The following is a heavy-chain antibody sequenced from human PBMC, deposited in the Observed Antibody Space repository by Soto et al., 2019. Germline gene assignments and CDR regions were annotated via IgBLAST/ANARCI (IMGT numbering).Heavy chain of an antibody. CDR2: IDWDDDK. CDR3: ASIARYYSSTFDF. Sequence: SGPTLVNPTQTLTLTCTFSGFSLSTSGMCVSWIRQPPGKALEWLALIDWDDDKYYSTSLKTRLTISKDTSKNQVVLTMTNMEPVNTASYYCASIARYYSSTFDFWGQGTMVTVSS. CDR1: GFSLSTSGMC. D-gene: IGHD4-4*01. V-gene: IGHV2-70*01. J-gene: IGHJ4*02.